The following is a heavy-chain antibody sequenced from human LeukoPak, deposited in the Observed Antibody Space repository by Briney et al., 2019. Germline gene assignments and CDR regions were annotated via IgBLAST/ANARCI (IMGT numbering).Heavy chain of an antibody. J-gene: IGHJ3*02. Sequence: GALRLSCAASGFTFSSYSMNWVRQAPGKGLEWVSSISSSSSYIYYADSVRGRFTISRDNAKSALYLQMNSLRAEDTAIYYCARDFYDGSGTTDAFDIWGQGTMVTVSS. CDR1: GFTFSSYS. CDR3: ARDFYDGSGTTDAFDI. V-gene: IGHV3-21*01. D-gene: IGHD3-22*01. CDR2: ISSSSSYI.